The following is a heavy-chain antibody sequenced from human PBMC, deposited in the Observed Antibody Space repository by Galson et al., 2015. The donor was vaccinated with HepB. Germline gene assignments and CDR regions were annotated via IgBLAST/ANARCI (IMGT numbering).Heavy chain of an antibody. Sequence: SLRLSCAASGFTFSSYGMHWVRQAPGKGLEWVAVIWYDGSNKYYADSVKGRFTISRDNSKNTLYLQMNSLRAEDTAVYYCARGGTITNHAFDIWGQGTMVTVSS. J-gene: IGHJ3*02. CDR2: IWYDGSNK. V-gene: IGHV3-33*01. D-gene: IGHD3-3*01. CDR3: ARGGTITNHAFDI. CDR1: GFTFSSYG.